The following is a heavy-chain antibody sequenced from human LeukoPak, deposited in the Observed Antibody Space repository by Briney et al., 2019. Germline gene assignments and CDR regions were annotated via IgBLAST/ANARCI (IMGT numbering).Heavy chain of an antibody. CDR3: ARDPKVIVVPDSRNDRNDP. CDR1: GDTFGNYA. J-gene: IGHJ5*02. D-gene: IGHD1-1*01. V-gene: IGHV1-69*04. Sequence: SVKVSCKASGDTFGNYAINWVRQAPGQGLEWMGRIIPIFPKTDYTQKFQGRVTITADKSTSTAYLELSSLSSEDTAVYYCARDPKVIVVPDSRNDRNDPWGQGTLVTVSS. CDR2: IIPIFPKT.